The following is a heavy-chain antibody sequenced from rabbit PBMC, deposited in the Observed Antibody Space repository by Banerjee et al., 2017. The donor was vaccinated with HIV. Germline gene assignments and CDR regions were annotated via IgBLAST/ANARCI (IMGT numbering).Heavy chain of an antibody. J-gene: IGHJ3*01. Sequence: QEQLEESGGDLVKPEGSLTLTCTASGFSFSNKYVMCWVRQAPGKGLEWIACINSSSGNTVYARWAKGRFTISKTSSTTVTLQMTSLTAADTATYFCARPYAGYAGFGYAIGRLDLWGQGTLVTVS. D-gene: IGHD4-2*01. V-gene: IGHV1S45*01. CDR2: INSSSGNT. CDR1: GFSFSNKYV. CDR3: ARPYAGYAGFGYAIGRLDL.